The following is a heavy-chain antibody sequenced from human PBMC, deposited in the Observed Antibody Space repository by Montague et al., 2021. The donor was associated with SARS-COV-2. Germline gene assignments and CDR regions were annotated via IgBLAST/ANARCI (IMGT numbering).Heavy chain of an antibody. CDR3: ARWDPQTLTVISLRGKSANDY. J-gene: IGHJ4*02. V-gene: IGHV4-34*01. Sequence: SETLSLTCAVYGESFSGFFWSWILQPPGKGLEWIAEINDRGVTNYNYNPSLGSRVTISADTSKNQFSLKLRSVTAADTAVYYCARWDPQTLTVISLRGKSANDYWGQGTLVTVSS. CDR2: INDRGVTNY. CDR1: GESFSGFF. D-gene: IGHD4-11*01.